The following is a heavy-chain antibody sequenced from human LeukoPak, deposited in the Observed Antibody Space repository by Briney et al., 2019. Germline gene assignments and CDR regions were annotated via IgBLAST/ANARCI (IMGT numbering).Heavy chain of an antibody. V-gene: IGHV4-39*01. J-gene: IGHJ4*02. CDR2: LYYSGST. D-gene: IGHD3-22*01. Sequence: TSETLSLTCTVSGGSISSSSYYWGWLRPPPGKGLGWIGSLYYSGSTYYHPSLKSRVHISVDTSKNPFSLKLSSVTAADTAVYYCARHSYYDSSGYYYFDYWGQGTLVTVAS. CDR3: ARHSYYDSSGYYYFDY. CDR1: GGSISSSSYY.